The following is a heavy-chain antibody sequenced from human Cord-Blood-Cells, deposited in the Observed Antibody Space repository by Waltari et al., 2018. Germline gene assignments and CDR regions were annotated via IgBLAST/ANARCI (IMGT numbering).Heavy chain of an antibody. J-gene: IGHJ3*02. CDR1: GSSFTSYW. CDR2: ILPCDSDT. V-gene: IGHV5-51*01. Sequence: EVQLVQSGAEVKKPGESLTISCKGSGSSFTSYWIGWCRKMAGKGLGWMGIILPCDSDTRYSPSFQGQVTISADKSISTAYLQWSSLKASDTAMYYCARYGSSYSDAFDIWGQGTMVTVSS. CDR3: ARYGSSYSDAFDI. D-gene: IGHD6-6*01.